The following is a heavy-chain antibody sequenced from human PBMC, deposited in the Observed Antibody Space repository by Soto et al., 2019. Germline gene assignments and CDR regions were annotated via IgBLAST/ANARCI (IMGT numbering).Heavy chain of an antibody. Sequence: SETLSLTCTASGDSMSRYFWSWIRQPPGKGLEWIGYIYYTGTTNYNPSLKSRVTILLDTSKNQFSLKVVSLTAADTAFYYCARGRGGTYDAFDIWGQGALVTVSS. V-gene: IGHV4-59*01. D-gene: IGHD1-26*01. CDR2: IYYTGTT. CDR1: GDSMSRYF. CDR3: ARGRGGTYDAFDI. J-gene: IGHJ3*02.